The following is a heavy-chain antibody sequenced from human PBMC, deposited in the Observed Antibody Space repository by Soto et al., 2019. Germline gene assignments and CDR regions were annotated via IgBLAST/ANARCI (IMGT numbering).Heavy chain of an antibody. CDR3: ARGASSDWPFDY. V-gene: IGHV1-3*01. Sequence: ASVKVSCKASGFTFTNYAIHWVRQAPGQRLEWMGWINAGNGNTKYSQKFQDTVTITRDTSASTAYMELSSLRSEDTAVYYCARGASSDWPFDYWGQGTLVTVSS. CDR1: GFTFTNYA. D-gene: IGHD6-19*01. CDR2: INAGNGNT. J-gene: IGHJ4*02.